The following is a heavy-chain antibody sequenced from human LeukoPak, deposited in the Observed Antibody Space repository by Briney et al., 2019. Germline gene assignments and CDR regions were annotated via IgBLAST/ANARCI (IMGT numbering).Heavy chain of an antibody. Sequence: GGSLRLSCAASGFTFSNAWMSGVRQAPGKGLEWVGRLKSKTEGGTTDYAAPVKGRFTISRDDSKNTLYLQMNSLKTEDTGVYYCTASPAFGMLVAIDYWGQGTLVTVSS. J-gene: IGHJ4*02. CDR1: GFTFSNAW. D-gene: IGHD3-22*01. CDR3: TASPAFGMLVAIDY. V-gene: IGHV3-15*01. CDR2: LKSKTEGGTT.